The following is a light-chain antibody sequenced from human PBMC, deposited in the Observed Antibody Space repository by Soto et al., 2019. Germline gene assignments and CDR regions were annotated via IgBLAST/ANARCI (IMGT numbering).Light chain of an antibody. CDR3: QSYDSSLSGSEF. CDR2: VNS. CDR1: SSNIGAGHD. V-gene: IGLV1-40*01. J-gene: IGLJ1*01. Sequence: QSVLTQPPSVSGAPGQRVTISCTGSSSNIGAGHDVHWYQHLPGTAPKLLIYVNSNRPSGVPDRFSGSKSGTSASLAITGLQAEDEADYYCQSYDSSLSGSEFFGTGTKLTVL.